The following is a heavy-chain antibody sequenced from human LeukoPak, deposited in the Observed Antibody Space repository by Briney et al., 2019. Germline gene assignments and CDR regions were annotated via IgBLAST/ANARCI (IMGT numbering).Heavy chain of an antibody. D-gene: IGHD1-26*01. V-gene: IGHV3-48*01. CDR2: ISSSSSTI. CDR1: GFTFSSYS. CDR3: VRELLSDY. Sequence: PGGSLRLSCAASGFTFSSYSMNWVRQAPGKGLEWVSYISSSSSTIYYADSVKGRFTISRDNAKNSLYLQMNSLRAEDTAVYYCVRELLSDYWGQGTLVTVSS. J-gene: IGHJ4*02.